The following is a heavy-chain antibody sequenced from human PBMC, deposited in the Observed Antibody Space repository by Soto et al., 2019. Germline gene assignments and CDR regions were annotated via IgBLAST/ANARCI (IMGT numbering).Heavy chain of an antibody. V-gene: IGHV3-15*07. CDR2: IKSKTDGGTT. CDR3: TTGLRTNWFNYGMDV. Sequence: GGSLRLSCAASGFTFSNAWINWVRQAPGKGLEWVGRIKSKTDGGTTDYAAPVKGRFTISRDDSKNTLYLQMNSLKTEDTAVYYCTTGLRTNWFNYGMDVWGQGTTVTAP. J-gene: IGHJ6*02. D-gene: IGHD2-8*01. CDR1: GFTFSNAW.